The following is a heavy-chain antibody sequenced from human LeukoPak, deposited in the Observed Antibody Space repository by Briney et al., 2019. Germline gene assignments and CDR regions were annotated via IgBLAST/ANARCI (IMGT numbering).Heavy chain of an antibody. V-gene: IGHV3-48*03. D-gene: IGHD3-10*01. Sequence: GGSLRLSCAASGSTFSSYEMNWVRQAPGKGLEWVSFIRSGGITTYYAESVKGRFTISRDNAKNTLYLQMNSLRAEDTAVYYCARDYYYGSGSYSDSWGRGTLVTVSS. J-gene: IGHJ4*02. CDR1: GSTFSSYE. CDR2: IRSGGITT. CDR3: ARDYYYGSGSYSDS.